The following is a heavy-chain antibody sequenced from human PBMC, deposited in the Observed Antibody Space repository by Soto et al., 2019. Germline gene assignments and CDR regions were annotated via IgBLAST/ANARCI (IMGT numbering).Heavy chain of an antibody. CDR1: GFTFSSYS. D-gene: IGHD3-10*01. CDR2: ISSSSSTI. V-gene: IGHV3-48*02. Sequence: EVQLVESGGGLVQPGGSLRLSCAASGFTFSSYSMNWVRQAPGKGLEWVSYISSSSSTIYYADSVKGRFTISRDNAKNSLYLQMNSLRDEDTAVYYCARDHMVRGVIAGYYYYGMDVWGQGTTVTVSS. J-gene: IGHJ6*02. CDR3: ARDHMVRGVIAGYYYYGMDV.